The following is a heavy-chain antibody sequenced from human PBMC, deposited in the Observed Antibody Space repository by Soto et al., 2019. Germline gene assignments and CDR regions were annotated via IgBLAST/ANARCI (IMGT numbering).Heavy chain of an antibody. Sequence: EVQLVESGGGLVQPGGSLRLSCAASGFTVSSNYMSWVRQAPGKGLEWVSVIYSGGGTYYADSVKGRFTISRDNSKNTLYLQMNSLRAEDTAVYYCARGSWIQLWLPLDYWGQGTLVTVSS. CDR1: GFTVSSNY. V-gene: IGHV3-66*01. CDR3: ARGSWIQLWLPLDY. CDR2: IYSGGGT. D-gene: IGHD5-18*01. J-gene: IGHJ4*02.